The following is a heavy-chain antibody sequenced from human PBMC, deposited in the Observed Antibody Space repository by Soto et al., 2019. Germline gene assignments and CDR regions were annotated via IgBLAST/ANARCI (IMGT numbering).Heavy chain of an antibody. V-gene: IGHV3-23*01. CDR1: GFTFSSYA. D-gene: IGHD2-15*01. CDR2: ISGSGGST. Sequence: GGSLRLSCAASGFTFSSYAMSWVRQAPGKGLEWVSAISGSGGSTYYADSVKGRFTISRDNSKNTLYLQMNSLRAEDTAVYYCAKVRGGSSHRSALDYWGQGTLVTVSS. CDR3: AKVRGGSSHRSALDY. J-gene: IGHJ4*02.